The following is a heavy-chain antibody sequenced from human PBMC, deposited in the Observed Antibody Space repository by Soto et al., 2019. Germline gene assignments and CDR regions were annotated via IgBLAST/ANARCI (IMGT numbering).Heavy chain of an antibody. CDR3: VKDPYDKIWGSYVRYFDH. CDR1: GFTFISYA. J-gene: IGHJ4*02. V-gene: IGHV3-23*01. D-gene: IGHD3-16*01. CDR2: ISGSGDTT. Sequence: EVQLLESGGGLVQPGGSLRLSCTASGFTFISYAMSWVRQSPGKGLEWVSAISGSGDTTYDADSVKGRFTISRDNSKNTLYLQMNSLRAEDTAVYFCVKDPYDKIWGSYVRYFDHWGQGTLVTVSS.